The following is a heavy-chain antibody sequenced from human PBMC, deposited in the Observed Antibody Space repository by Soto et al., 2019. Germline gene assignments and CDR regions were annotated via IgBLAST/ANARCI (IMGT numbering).Heavy chain of an antibody. CDR3: ALRSMAVVPEY. D-gene: IGHD3-22*01. Sequence: QVQLQESGPGLVKPSETLSLTCAVSGDSISSYYCMWIRQPPGKGLESIGYLYYGRSAYYNPSLKSRVTLSVDTSTNQCSLTLSSVTAADTAVYYCALRSMAVVPEYWGQGTLVTVSS. J-gene: IGHJ4*02. CDR1: GDSISSYY. V-gene: IGHV4-59*01. CDR2: LYYGRSA.